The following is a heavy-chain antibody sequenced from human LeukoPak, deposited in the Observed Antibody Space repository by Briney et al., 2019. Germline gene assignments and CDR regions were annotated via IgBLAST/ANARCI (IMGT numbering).Heavy chain of an antibody. J-gene: IGHJ6*03. CDR2: MHTSGST. Sequence: SETLSLTCSVSGGSISSYYWSWIRQPAGKGLEWIGRMHTSGSTNYNPSLKSRVTMSVDMSNNQFSLKLSSVTAADTAVYYCARGARYFYGSGSYYKIRYYYMDVWGKGTTVTISS. CDR1: GGSISSYY. D-gene: IGHD3-10*01. V-gene: IGHV4-4*07. CDR3: ARGARYFYGSGSYYKIRYYYMDV.